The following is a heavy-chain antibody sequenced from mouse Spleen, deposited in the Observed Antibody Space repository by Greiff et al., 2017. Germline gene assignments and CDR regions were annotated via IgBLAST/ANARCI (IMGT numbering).Heavy chain of an antibody. Sequence: VQLQQSGPGLVAPSQSLSITCTVSGFSLTNYAVHWVRQSPGKGLEWLGVIWSDGSTDYNAAFISRLSISKDNSKSQVFFKMNSLQADDTAIYYCARNSNSNYEAWFAYWGQGTLVTVSA. CDR3: ARNSNSNYEAWFAY. J-gene: IGHJ3*01. CDR2: IWSDGST. D-gene: IGHD2-5*01. CDR1: GFSLTNYA. V-gene: IGHV2-4-1*01.